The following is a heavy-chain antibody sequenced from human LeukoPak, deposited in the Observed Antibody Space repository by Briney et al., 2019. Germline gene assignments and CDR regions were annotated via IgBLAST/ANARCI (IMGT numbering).Heavy chain of an antibody. J-gene: IGHJ5*02. D-gene: IGHD5-18*01. Sequence: RASVKVSCKASGGTFSSYAISWVRQAPGQGLEWMGGIIPIFGTANYAQKFQGRVTITADESTSTAYMELSSLRSEDTAVYYCARALGVQLWVEWFDPWGQGTLVTVSS. CDR3: ARALGVQLWVEWFDP. CDR2: IIPIFGTA. V-gene: IGHV1-69*13. CDR1: GGTFSSYA.